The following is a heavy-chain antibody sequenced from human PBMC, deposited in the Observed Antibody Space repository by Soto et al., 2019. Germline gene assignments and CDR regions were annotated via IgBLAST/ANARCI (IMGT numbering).Heavy chain of an antibody. CDR1: GYTLTELS. J-gene: IGHJ4*02. CDR3: ATAGPLRYFDWLLLTLDY. CDR2: FDPEDGET. V-gene: IGHV1-24*01. Sequence: ASVKVSCKVSGYTLTELSMHWVRQAPGKGLEWMGGFDPEDGETIYAQKFQGRVTMTEDTSTDTAYMELSSLGSEDTAVYYCATAGPLRYFDWLLLTLDYWGQGTLVTVSS. D-gene: IGHD3-9*01.